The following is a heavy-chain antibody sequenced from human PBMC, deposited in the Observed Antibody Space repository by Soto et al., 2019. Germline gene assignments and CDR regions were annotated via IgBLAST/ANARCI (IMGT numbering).Heavy chain of an antibody. V-gene: IGHV3-9*01. CDR3: AKAVVHGYYYYGMDV. Sequence: EVQLVESGGGLVQPGRSLRLSCAASGFTFDDYAMHWVRQAPGKGLEWVSGISWNSGSIGYADSVKGRFTISRDNAKNSLYLHMISLRAEVTALYYCAKAVVHGYYYYGMDVWGQGTTVTVSS. J-gene: IGHJ6*02. D-gene: IGHD2-15*01. CDR1: GFTFDDYA. CDR2: ISWNSGSI.